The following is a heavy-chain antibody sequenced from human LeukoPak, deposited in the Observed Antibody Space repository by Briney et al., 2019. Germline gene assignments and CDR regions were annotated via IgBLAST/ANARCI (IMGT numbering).Heavy chain of an antibody. CDR3: AKDPQVVVVPAASQGNWFDP. D-gene: IGHD2-2*01. J-gene: IGHJ5*02. V-gene: IGHV3-23*01. CDR1: GFTFSSYA. CDR2: ISGSGGST. Sequence: GGSLRLSCAASGFTFSSYAMSWVRQAPGKGLEWVSAISGSGGSTYYADSVKGRFTISRDNSKNTLYLQMNSLRAEDTAVYYCAKDPQVVVVPAASQGNWFDPWGQGTLVTVSS.